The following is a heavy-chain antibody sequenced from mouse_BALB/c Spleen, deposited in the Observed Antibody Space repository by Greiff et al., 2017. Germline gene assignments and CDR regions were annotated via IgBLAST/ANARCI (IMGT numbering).Heavy chain of an antibody. Sequence: EVKLQESGGGLVKPGGSLKLSCAASGFTFSSYAMSWVRQSPEKRLEWVAEISSGGSYTYYPDTVTGRFTISRDNAKNTLYLEMSSLRSEDTAMYYCARVWLRGAMDYWGQGTSVTVSS. CDR1: GFTFSSYA. D-gene: IGHD2-2*01. J-gene: IGHJ4*01. CDR3: ARVWLRGAMDY. CDR2: ISSGGSYT. V-gene: IGHV5-9-4*01.